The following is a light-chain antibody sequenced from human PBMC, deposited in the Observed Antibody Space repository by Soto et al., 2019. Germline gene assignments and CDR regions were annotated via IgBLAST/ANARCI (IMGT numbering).Light chain of an antibody. CDR1: QGVSSS. J-gene: IGKJ5*01. Sequence: EIVLTQSPATLSLSPGERATLSCRASQGVSSSLAWYQQKPGQAPRLLIYDASNRATGIPARFSGSGSGTDFTLTISSLEPEHFAVYYCQQRSNWPMSTFGQGTRLEIK. CDR2: DAS. V-gene: IGKV3-11*01. CDR3: QQRSNWPMST.